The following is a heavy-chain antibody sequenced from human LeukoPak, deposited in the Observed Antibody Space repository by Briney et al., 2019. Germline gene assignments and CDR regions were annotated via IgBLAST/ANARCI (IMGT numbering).Heavy chain of an antibody. Sequence: PGGSLRLSCAASGFTFSSYGMHWVRQAPGKGLEWVAVISYDGSNKYYADSVKGRFTISRDNAKNSLYLQMNSLRVEDTAVYYCAREHDGAGRSYWGQGTLVGVSS. V-gene: IGHV3-30*03. D-gene: IGHD3-10*01. CDR2: ISYDGSNK. J-gene: IGHJ4*02. CDR1: GFTFSSYG. CDR3: AREHDGAGRSY.